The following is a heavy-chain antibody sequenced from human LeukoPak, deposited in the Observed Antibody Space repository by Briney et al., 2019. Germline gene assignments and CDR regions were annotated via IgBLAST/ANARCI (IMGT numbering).Heavy chain of an antibody. CDR3: ARIPVVVPAATYGMDV. CDR1: GGSISSYY. J-gene: IGHJ6*02. D-gene: IGHD2-2*01. Sequence: SETLSLTCTVSGGSISSYYWSWIRQPPGKGLEWVGYIYYSGSTNYSPSLKSRVTISVDTSKNQISLKLSSVTAADTAVYYCARIPVVVPAATYGMDVWGQGTTVTVSS. V-gene: IGHV4-59*01. CDR2: IYYSGST.